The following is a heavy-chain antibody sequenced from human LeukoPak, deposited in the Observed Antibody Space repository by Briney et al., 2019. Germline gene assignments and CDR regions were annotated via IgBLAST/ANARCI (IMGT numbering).Heavy chain of an antibody. Sequence: PSETLSLTCTVSGGSISSSSYYWGWIRQPPGKGLEWIGSIYYSGSTYYNPSLKSRVTISVDTSKNQFSLKLSSVTAADTAVYYCARDSGYSSGWYRHDAFDIWGQGTMVTVSS. J-gene: IGHJ3*02. CDR3: ARDSGYSSGWYRHDAFDI. V-gene: IGHV4-39*07. CDR1: GGSISSSSYY. D-gene: IGHD6-19*01. CDR2: IYYSGST.